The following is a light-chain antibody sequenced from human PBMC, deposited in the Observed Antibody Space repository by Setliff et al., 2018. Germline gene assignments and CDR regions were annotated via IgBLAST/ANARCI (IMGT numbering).Light chain of an antibody. CDR3: SSYAVSNNGLV. V-gene: IGLV2-8*01. J-gene: IGLJ1*01. CDR1: SSDVGGYKY. CDR2: EVS. Sequence: QSALPQPRSVSGSPGQSVTISCTGTSSDVGGYKYVSWYQQHPGKAPKLMIYEVSKRPSGVPDRFSGSKSGNTASLTVSGLQAEDEADYYCSSYAVSNNGLVFGTGTQLTVL.